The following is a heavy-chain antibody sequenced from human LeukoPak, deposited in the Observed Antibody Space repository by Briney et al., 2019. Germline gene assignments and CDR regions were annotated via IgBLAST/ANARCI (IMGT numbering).Heavy chain of an antibody. J-gene: IGHJ5*02. CDR1: GGSISSYY. V-gene: IGHV4-59*01. CDR3: ARAYYDFSRWFDP. D-gene: IGHD3-3*01. CDR2: IYYSGST. Sequence: SETLSLTCTVSGGSISSYYWSWIRQPPGKGLEWIGYIYYSGSTNYNPSLKSRVTISVDTSKNQFSLKLSSVTAADTAVYYCARAYYDFSRWFDPWGQGTLVTVSS.